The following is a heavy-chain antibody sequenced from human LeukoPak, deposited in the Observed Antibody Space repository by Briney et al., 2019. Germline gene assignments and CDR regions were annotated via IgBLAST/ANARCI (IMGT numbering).Heavy chain of an antibody. CDR2: IKQDGSEK. J-gene: IGHJ1*01. CDR3: AREAGGSWYFERREYFQH. D-gene: IGHD6-13*01. Sequence: GGSLRLSCAASGFTFSSYWMSWVRQAPGKGLEWVANIKQDGSEKYYVDSVKGRFTISRDNAKNSLYLQMNSLRAEDTAVYYCAREAGGSWYFERREYFQHWGQGTLVTVSS. CDR1: GFTFSSYW. V-gene: IGHV3-7*01.